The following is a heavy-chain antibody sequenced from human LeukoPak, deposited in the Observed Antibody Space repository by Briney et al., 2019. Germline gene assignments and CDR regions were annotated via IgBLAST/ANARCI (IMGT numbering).Heavy chain of an antibody. CDR3: ARYSSGWYTNWFDP. CDR2: MSPNSGNT. J-gene: IGHJ5*02. CDR1: GYTFTSYD. Sequence: ASVKVSCKASGYTFTSYDINWVRQATGQGLEWMGWMSPNSGNTGYAQKFQGRVTMTRNTSISTAYMELSSLRSEDTAVYYCARYSSGWYTNWFDPWGQGTLVTVSS. D-gene: IGHD6-19*01. V-gene: IGHV1-8*01.